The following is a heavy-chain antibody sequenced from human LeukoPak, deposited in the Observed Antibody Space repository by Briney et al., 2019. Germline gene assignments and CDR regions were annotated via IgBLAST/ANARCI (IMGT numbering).Heavy chain of an antibody. D-gene: IGHD2-2*01. CDR1: GFTVSSKY. J-gene: IGHJ4*02. V-gene: IGHV3-53*01. Sequence: GGSLRLSCAASGFTVSSKYMSWVRQAPGEGLEWVSVIYSGGSTYYADSVKGRFTISRDNSKNTLYLQMNSLRAEDTAVYYCARGCSSTSCYGFDYWGQGTLVTVSS. CDR3: ARGCSSTSCYGFDY. CDR2: IYSGGST.